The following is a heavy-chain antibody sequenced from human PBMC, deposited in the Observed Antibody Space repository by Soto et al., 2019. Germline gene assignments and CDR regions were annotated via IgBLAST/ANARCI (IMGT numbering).Heavy chain of an antibody. V-gene: IGHV5-51*01. CDR1: GYSFSSYW. D-gene: IGHD6-6*01. CDR2: IYPGDSDT. J-gene: IGHJ4*01. CDR3: AKYWDTSSHSDY. Sequence: PGESLKISCEGFGYSFSSYWIAWVRQKPGKGLEWMGIIYPGDSDTRYSPSFQGQVTISADKSISTAYLQWNSLKASDSAMYYCAKYWDTSSHSDYSGQRTPVTVS.